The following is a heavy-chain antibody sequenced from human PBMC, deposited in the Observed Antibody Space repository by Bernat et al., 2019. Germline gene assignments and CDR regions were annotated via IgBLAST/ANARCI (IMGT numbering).Heavy chain of an antibody. V-gene: IGHV3-74*01. D-gene: IGHD3-3*01. CDR2: INSDGSST. CDR1: GFTFSSYW. Sequence: EVQLVESGGGLVQPGGSLRLSCAASGFTFSSYWMHWVRQAPGKGLVWVSRINSDGSSTSYADSVKGRFTISRDNAKNTLYLQMNSLRAEDTAVYYCAREIWVGGYYDFWSGGYYFDYWGQGTLVTVSS. J-gene: IGHJ4*02. CDR3: AREIWVGGYYDFWSGGYYFDY.